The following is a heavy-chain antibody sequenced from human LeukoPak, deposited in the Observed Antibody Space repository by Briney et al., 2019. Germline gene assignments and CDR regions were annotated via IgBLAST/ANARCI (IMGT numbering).Heavy chain of an antibody. V-gene: IGHV3-48*01. CDR2: INSDTNIT. Sequence: GGSLRLSCVAFGFSFSSYPMNWVRQAPGKGLEWVSLINSDTNITPYTASVSGRFTISRDNAKNSLYLQINSLRAEDTAVYYCARSSYSSSSSVWGQGTMVTVSS. CDR3: ARSSYSSSSSV. J-gene: IGHJ3*01. D-gene: IGHD6-6*01. CDR1: GFSFSSYP.